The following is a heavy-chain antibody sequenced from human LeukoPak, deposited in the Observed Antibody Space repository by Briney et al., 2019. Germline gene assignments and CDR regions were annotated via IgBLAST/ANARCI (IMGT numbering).Heavy chain of an antibody. CDR1: GFTFSTSW. CDR3: TRQTAYSHGPTLFDY. Sequence: GGSLRLSCAASGFTFSTSWMTWVRQAPGKGLEWVANINGDGSVNGHVASVKGRFTISRDNAKNSVYLQMISLRDEDTAVYYCTRQTAYSHGPTLFDYWGQGTLVTVSS. V-gene: IGHV3-7*01. D-gene: IGHD5-18*01. CDR2: INGDGSVN. J-gene: IGHJ4*02.